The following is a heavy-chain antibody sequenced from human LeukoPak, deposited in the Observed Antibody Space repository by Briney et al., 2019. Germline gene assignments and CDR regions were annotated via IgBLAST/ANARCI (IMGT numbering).Heavy chain of an antibody. CDR1: GGTFSSYA. V-gene: IGHV1-69*13. CDR3: ARDPLHYYDSSGYSSGGYFDY. D-gene: IGHD3-22*01. Sequence: VASVKVSRKASGGTFSSYAISWVRQAPGQGPEWMGGIIPIFGTANYAQKFQGRVTITADESTSTAYMELSSLRSEDTAVYYCARDPLHYYDSSGYSSGGYFDYWGQGTLVTVSS. CDR2: IIPIFGTA. J-gene: IGHJ4*02.